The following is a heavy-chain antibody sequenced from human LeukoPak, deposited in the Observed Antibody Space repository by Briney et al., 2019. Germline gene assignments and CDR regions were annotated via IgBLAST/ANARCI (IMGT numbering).Heavy chain of an antibody. CDR2: IVSSPSTYI. V-gene: IGHV3-21*01. CDR1: GFTFSSYS. Sequence: GGSLRLSCAASGFTFSSYSMNWVRQAPGKGLEWVSSIVSSPSTYIYYADSVKGRFTISRDNAKNSLYLQMNSLRAEDTAVFYCARDRGSSFFYWGQGTLVTVSS. J-gene: IGHJ4*02. CDR3: ARDRGSSFFY. D-gene: IGHD3-3*02.